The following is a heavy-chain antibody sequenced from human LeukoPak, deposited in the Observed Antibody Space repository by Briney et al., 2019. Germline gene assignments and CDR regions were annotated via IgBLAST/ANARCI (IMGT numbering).Heavy chain of an antibody. Sequence: GGSLRLSCAASGFTFRTYSMHWVRQAPGKGLEWVTFIRYDGSDKFYADSVRGRFTISRDNSKNTLFLQLNSLRVEDTAVYYCAKRADYYDSSRALYDAFDLWGQGTMVTVSS. J-gene: IGHJ3*01. CDR2: IRYDGSDK. V-gene: IGHV3-30*02. D-gene: IGHD3-16*01. CDR3: AKRADYYDSSRALYDAFDL. CDR1: GFTFRTYS.